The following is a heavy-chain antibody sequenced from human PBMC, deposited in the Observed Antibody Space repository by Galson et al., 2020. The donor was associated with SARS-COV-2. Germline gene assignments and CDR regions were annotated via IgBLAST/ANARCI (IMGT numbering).Heavy chain of an antibody. CDR2: IKQDGSEK. V-gene: IGHV3-7*01. CDR1: GFTFSSYW. Sequence: TGGSLRLSCAASGFTFSSYWMSWVRQAPGKGLEWVANIKQDGSEKYYVDSVKGRFTISRDNAKNSLYLQMNSLRAEDTAVYYCARFGKNDYGGLSEIRPTYYYYYGMDVWGQGTTVTVSS. CDR3: ARFGKNDYGGLSEIRPTYYYYYGMDV. J-gene: IGHJ6*02. D-gene: IGHD4-17*01.